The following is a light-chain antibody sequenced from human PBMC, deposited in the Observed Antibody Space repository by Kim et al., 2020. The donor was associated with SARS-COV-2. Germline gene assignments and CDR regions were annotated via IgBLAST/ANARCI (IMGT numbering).Light chain of an antibody. J-gene: IGKJ4*01. V-gene: IGKV3-11*01. CDR1: QNIDTY. Sequence: PGDRATRSCRASQNIDTYLAGYQQRPGQAPRLLVYDASNRATGVPDRFSCSGSGTDFTLTISSLEPEDFSIYYCQQRNSWPPAVTFGGGTKVDIK. CDR3: QQRNSWPPAVT. CDR2: DAS.